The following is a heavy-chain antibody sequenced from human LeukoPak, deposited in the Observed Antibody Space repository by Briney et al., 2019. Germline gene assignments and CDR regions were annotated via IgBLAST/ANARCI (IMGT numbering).Heavy chain of an antibody. CDR1: GFTFSSYA. Sequence: RAGGSLRLSCAASGFTFSSYAMSWVRQAPGKGLEWVSAISGSGGSTYYADSVKGRFTISRDNSKNTLYLQMNSLRAEDTAVYYCAKQAGYSSGWAFDYWGQGTLVTVSS. V-gene: IGHV3-23*01. D-gene: IGHD6-19*01. J-gene: IGHJ4*02. CDR2: ISGSGGST. CDR3: AKQAGYSSGWAFDY.